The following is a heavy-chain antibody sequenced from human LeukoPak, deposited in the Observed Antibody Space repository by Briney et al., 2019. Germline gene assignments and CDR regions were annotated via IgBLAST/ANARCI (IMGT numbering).Heavy chain of an antibody. V-gene: IGHV3-23*01. CDR1: GFTFSSYA. CDR2: ISGSGGST. Sequence: GGSLRLSCAASGFTFSSYAMSWVRQAPGKGLEWVSAISGSGGSTYYADSVKGRFTIARDNSKNTLYLQMHSLRAEDTAVYYCANRDGGIQSPPPWGQGTLVTVSS. D-gene: IGHD6-13*01. J-gene: IGHJ5*02. CDR3: ANRDGGIQSPPP.